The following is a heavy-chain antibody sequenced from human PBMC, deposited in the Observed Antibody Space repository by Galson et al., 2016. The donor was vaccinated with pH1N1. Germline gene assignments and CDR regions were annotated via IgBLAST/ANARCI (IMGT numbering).Heavy chain of an antibody. CDR1: GYSFDNYF. CDR2: IIPNVGAT. D-gene: IGHD4-17*01. V-gene: IGHV1-2*02. CDR3: AREGGVNGDYVFSY. Sequence: SVKVSCKASGYSFDNYFLHWVRQAPGQGVEWMGWIIPNVGATDYAQKFQGRVTLTRDTSINTGYMELRGLTSDDTAVYFCAREGGVNGDYVFSYWGQGSLVIVSS. J-gene: IGHJ4*02.